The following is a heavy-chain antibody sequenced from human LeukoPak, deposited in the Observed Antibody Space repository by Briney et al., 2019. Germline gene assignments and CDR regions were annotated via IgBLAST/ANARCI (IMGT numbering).Heavy chain of an antibody. CDR3: ARGISYYDRSFDY. D-gene: IGHD3-22*01. CDR1: GYSFSTSW. CDR2: IYPHDSST. J-gene: IGHJ4*02. V-gene: IGHV5-51*01. Sequence: GESLKIPCKAFGYSFSTSWIGWVRQMPGKGLEWMAIIYPHDSSTRYSPSFQGQVTISADKSINTAYLRWTSLKASDTAMYYCARGISYYDRSFDYWGQGTLVTVSS.